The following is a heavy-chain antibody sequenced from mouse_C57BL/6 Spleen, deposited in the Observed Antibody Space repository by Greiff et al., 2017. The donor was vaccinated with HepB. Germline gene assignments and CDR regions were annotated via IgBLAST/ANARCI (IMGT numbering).Heavy chain of an antibody. J-gene: IGHJ3*01. CDR1: GYTFTDYY. D-gene: IGHD1-1*01. V-gene: IGHV1-26*01. CDR2: INPNNGGT. Sequence: VQLQQSGPELVKPGASVKISCKASGYTFTDYYMNWVKQSHGKSLEWIGDINPNNGGTSYNQKFKGKATLTVDKSSSTAYMELRSLTSEDSAVYYCARMAAYYGSSVAWFAYWGQGTLVTVSA. CDR3: ARMAAYYGSSVAWFAY.